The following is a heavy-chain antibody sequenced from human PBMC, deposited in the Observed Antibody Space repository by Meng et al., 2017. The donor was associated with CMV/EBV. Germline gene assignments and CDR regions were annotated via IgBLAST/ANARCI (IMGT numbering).Heavy chain of an antibody. V-gene: IGHV3-49*04. CDR1: GFTFGDYA. D-gene: IGHD3-16*01. J-gene: IGHJ4*02. CDR2: IRSKDYGGTT. CDR3: TRVAVILGLPLDY. Sequence: GESLKISCTASGFTFGDYAMSWVREAPGKGLEWVGFIRSKDYGGTTEYAASVKGRFTISRDDSKSIAYLQMNSLKTEDTALYYCTRVAVILGLPLDYWGQGTLVTVSS.